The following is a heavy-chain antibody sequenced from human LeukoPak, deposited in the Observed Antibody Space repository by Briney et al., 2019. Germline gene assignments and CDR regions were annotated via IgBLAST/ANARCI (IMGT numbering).Heavy chain of an antibody. CDR2: INPNSGGT. D-gene: IGHD2-2*01. J-gene: IGHJ4*02. CDR3: AILGYCSSTSCYDSTGFDY. CDR1: GYTFTGYY. V-gene: IGHV1-2*02. Sequence: ASVKVYCKASGYTFTGYYMHWVRQAPGQGLEWMGWINPNSGGTNYAQKFQGRVTMTRDTSISTAYMELSRLRSDDTAVYYCAILGYCSSTSCYDSTGFDYWGQGTLVTVSS.